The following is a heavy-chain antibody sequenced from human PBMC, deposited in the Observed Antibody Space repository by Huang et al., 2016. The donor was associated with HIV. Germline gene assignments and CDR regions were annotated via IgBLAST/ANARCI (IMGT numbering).Heavy chain of an antibody. CDR1: ESTLTGLS. J-gene: IGHJ4*02. D-gene: IGHD3-9*01. CDR3: ATGFDVFFDF. CDR2: FDPEMGET. V-gene: IGHV1-24*01. Sequence: QVQLVQSRAEVKKPGASVKVSCKVSESTLTGLSIHWVRQPPGKGLEWMRGFDPEMGETIDAQKFQGRVTMTEDTSTETAFMELSGLRPEDTAVYYCATGFDVFFDFWGQGTLVTVSS.